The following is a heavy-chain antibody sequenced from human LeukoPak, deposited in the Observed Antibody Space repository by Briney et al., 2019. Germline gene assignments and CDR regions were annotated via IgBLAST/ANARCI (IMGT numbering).Heavy chain of an antibody. CDR2: IYYSGST. V-gene: IGHV4-39*07. D-gene: IGHD3-16*01. CDR3: AREGGSPVLQRGRFGGAFDI. J-gene: IGHJ3*02. CDR1: GGSISSSSYY. Sequence: PSETLSLTCTVSGGSISSSSYYWGWIRQPPGEGLEWIGSIYYSGSTYYNPSLKSRVTISVDTSKNQFSLKLSSVTAADTAVYYCAREGGSPVLQRGRFGGAFDIWGQGTMVTVSS.